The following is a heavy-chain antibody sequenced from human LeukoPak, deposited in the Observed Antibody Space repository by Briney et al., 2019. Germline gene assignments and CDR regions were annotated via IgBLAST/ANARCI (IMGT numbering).Heavy chain of an antibody. J-gene: IGHJ4*02. Sequence: RPGGSLRLSCAASGFTFSSYAMSWVRQAPGKGLGWVSAISGSGGSTYYADSVKGRFTISRDNSKNTLYLQMNSLRAEDTAVYYCATLYCSGGSCYPSYFDYWGQGTLVTVSS. V-gene: IGHV3-23*01. CDR1: GFTFSSYA. CDR3: ATLYCSGGSCYPSYFDY. D-gene: IGHD2-15*01. CDR2: ISGSGGST.